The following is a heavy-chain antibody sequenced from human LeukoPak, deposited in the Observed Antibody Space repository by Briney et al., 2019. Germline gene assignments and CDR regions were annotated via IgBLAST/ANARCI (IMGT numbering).Heavy chain of an antibody. J-gene: IGHJ4*02. D-gene: IGHD1-26*01. CDR2: IRYDGSNK. V-gene: IGHV3-30*02. CDR3: AKDRSGSYSQGLDY. Sequence: GGSLRLSCAASGFTFSSYGMHWVRQAPGKGLEWVAFIRYDGSNKYYADSVKGRFTISRDNSKNTLYLQMNSLRAEDTAVYHCAKDRSGSYSQGLDYWGQGTLVTVSS. CDR1: GFTFSSYG.